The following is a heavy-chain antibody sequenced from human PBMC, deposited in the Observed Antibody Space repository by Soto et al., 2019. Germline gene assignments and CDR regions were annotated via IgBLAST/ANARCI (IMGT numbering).Heavy chain of an antibody. J-gene: IGHJ4*02. CDR3: AREGGGYCSGGSCQVDY. D-gene: IGHD2-15*01. CDR2: IYYTGTT. V-gene: IGHV4-59*12. CDR1: GGSIRDYY. Sequence: PSETLSLTCTVSGGSIRDYYWGWIRQSPGKGLEWIGYIYYTGTTKYNPSLKSRVTISVDSSKNQFSLKLDSVTAADTAVYYCAREGGGYCSGGSCQVDYWGQGTLVTVSS.